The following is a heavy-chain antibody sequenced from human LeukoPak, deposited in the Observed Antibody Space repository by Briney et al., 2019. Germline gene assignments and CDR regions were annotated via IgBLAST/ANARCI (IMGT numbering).Heavy chain of an antibody. D-gene: IGHD1-14*01. CDR2: LAYDGSNK. J-gene: IGHJ4*02. V-gene: IGHV3-30-3*01. Sequence: GRSLRLSCAASGFTFSSYAMHWVRQAPGKGLEWVAVLAYDGSNKDYADSVKGRFTISRDNSKNTLYLQMNSLRAEDTAVYHCARDPRWNHGGYFDDWGQGTLVTVSS. CDR1: GFTFSSYA. CDR3: ARDPRWNHGGYFDD.